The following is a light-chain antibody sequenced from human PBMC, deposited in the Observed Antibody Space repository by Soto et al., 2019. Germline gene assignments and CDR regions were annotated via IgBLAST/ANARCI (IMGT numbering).Light chain of an antibody. CDR2: EVT. V-gene: IGLV2-8*01. Sequence: QSVLTQPPSASGSPGQSVTISCSGTSSDVGVYDYVSWYQQHPGKAPKLMIYEVTKRPSGVPYRFAGSKSDNTASLTVSGLQAEDEADYFCSSYVGDNNFVVFGGGTKLTVL. CDR1: SSDVGVYDY. J-gene: IGLJ2*01. CDR3: SSYVGDNNFVV.